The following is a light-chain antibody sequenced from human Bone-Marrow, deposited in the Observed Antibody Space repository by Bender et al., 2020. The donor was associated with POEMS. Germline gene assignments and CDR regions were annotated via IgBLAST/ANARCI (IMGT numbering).Light chain of an antibody. V-gene: IGLV2-14*01. CDR1: SSDVGKYNY. Sequence: QSALTQPASVSGSPGQSITISCTGSSSDVGKYNYVSWYQQHPDKAPKLMIYDVNNRPSGVSDRFSDSKSGNTASLTISGLQAEDEADYYCSSYTGSETLFGGGTKVTVL. J-gene: IGLJ2*01. CDR2: DVN. CDR3: SSYTGSETL.